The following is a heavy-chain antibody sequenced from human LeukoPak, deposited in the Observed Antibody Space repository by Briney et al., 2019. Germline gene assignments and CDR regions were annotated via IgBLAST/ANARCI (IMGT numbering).Heavy chain of an antibody. CDR1: GFTFRNHW. CDR3: ARNNWGIDY. V-gene: IGHV3-74*01. D-gene: IGHD7-27*01. J-gene: IGHJ4*02. Sequence: GGSLRLSCAASGFTFRNHWMHWVRQAPGKGLLWVARINYDESDTSHADSVEGRFTISRDNAKDTLYLQMNSLRVEDTAVYYCARNNWGIDYWGQGTLVAVSS. CDR2: INYDESDT.